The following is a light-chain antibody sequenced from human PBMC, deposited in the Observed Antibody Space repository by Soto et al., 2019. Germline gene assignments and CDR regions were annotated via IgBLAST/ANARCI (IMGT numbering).Light chain of an antibody. CDR2: SDN. V-gene: IGLV1-44*01. J-gene: IGLJ3*02. Sequence: QSVPTQPPSASGTPGQRVTITCYGVNSNIASNSVNWYQQLPGTAPKLLIYSDNRRPSGVPDRFSASKSGASAFLTISGLQSDDEADYYCSSWDRSLDNWMFGGGTKLTVL. CDR3: SSWDRSLDNWM. CDR1: NSNIASNS.